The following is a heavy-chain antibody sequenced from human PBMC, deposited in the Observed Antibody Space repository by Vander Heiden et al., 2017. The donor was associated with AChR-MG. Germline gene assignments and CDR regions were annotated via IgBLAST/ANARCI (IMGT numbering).Heavy chain of an antibody. Sequence: EVQLVQSGAEVKKPGESLKISCKGSGYSFASNWIGWVRQMPGKGLEWMGIIFPGDSDTRFRPAVQGQVIISADKSSSTAYLQWTRMKASDTAMYYCATRATAYSHTYDYWGQGTLVTVSS. CDR3: ATRATAYSHTYDY. CDR1: GYSFASNW. CDR2: IFPGDSDT. V-gene: IGHV5-51*03. J-gene: IGHJ4*02. D-gene: IGHD3-16*01.